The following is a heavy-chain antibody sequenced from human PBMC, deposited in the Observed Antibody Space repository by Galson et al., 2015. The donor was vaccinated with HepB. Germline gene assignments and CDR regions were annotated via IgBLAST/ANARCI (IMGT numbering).Heavy chain of an antibody. D-gene: IGHD2-2*01. CDR1: GYTFTSYY. V-gene: IGHV1-46*01. CDR2: INPSGGST. CDR3: ARAFGCSSTSCYAGAFDI. Sequence: SVKVSCKASGYTFTSYYMHWVRQAPGQGLEWMGIINPSGGSTSYTQKFQGRVTMTRDTSTSTVYMELSSLRSEDTAVYYCARAFGCSSTSCYAGAFDIWGQGTMVTVSS. J-gene: IGHJ3*02.